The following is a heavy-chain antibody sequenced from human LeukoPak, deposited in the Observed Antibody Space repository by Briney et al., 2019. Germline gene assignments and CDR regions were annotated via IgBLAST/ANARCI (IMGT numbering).Heavy chain of an antibody. CDR1: GYTFTSYG. Sequence: ASVKVSCKASGYTFTSYGISRVRQAPGQGPEWMRWISAYNGNTNYAQNLQGRVTMTTDTTTSTAYMELRSLRSDDTAVYYCARARTVAYYSYGLDVWGQGTTVTVSS. J-gene: IGHJ6*02. D-gene: IGHD4-23*01. CDR3: ARARTVAYYSYGLDV. V-gene: IGHV1-18*01. CDR2: ISAYNGNT.